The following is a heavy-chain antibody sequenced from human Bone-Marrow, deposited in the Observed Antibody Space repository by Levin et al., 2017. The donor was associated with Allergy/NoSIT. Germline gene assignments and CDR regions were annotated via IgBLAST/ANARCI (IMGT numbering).Heavy chain of an antibody. J-gene: IGHJ4*02. D-gene: IGHD6-6*01. CDR3: ARWDSGAARD. CDR2: TRNKANSYTT. Sequence: GGSLRLSCAASGFTFSDHYMDWVRQAPGKGLEWVGRTRNKANSYTTEYAASVKGRFIISRDDSKNSLYLQMNSLKTEDTAVYYCARWDSGAARDWGQGTLVTVSS. CDR1: GFTFSDHY. V-gene: IGHV3-72*01.